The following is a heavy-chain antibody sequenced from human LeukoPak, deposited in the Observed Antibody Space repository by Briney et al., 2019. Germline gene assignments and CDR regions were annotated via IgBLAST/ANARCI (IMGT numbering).Heavy chain of an antibody. V-gene: IGHV4-4*02. CDR3: ARRGRITIFGVNNWFDP. CDR2: INHSGST. J-gene: IGHJ5*02. CDR1: GGSINSSNW. D-gene: IGHD3-3*01. Sequence: SETLSLTCTVSGGSINSSNWWSWIRQPPGKGLEWIGEINHSGSTNYNPSLKSRVTISVDTSKNQFSLKLSSVTAADTAVYYCARRGRITIFGVNNWFDPWGQGTLVTVSS.